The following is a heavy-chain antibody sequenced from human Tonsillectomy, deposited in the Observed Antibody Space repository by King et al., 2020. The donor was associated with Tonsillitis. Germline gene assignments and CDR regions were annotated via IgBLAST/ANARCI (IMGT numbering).Heavy chain of an antibody. V-gene: IGHV4-31*03. J-gene: IGHJ6*02. CDR3: AGETCSALGTTIYYYYGLDV. D-gene: IGHD1-7*01. CDR1: GGSISSGGYY. Sequence: VQLQESGPGLVKPSQTLSLTCSVSGGSISSGGYYWSWIRQHPGKGLEWIGYIYYGGSTYYNPSLKSRVTISVDTSKNQFSLNLSSVTAADTAVYYCAGETCSALGTTIYYYYGLDVWGQGTTVTVSS. CDR2: IYYGGST.